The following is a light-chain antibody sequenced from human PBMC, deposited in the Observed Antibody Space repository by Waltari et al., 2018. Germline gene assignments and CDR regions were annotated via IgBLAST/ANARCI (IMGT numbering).Light chain of an antibody. CDR2: DVN. CDR3: CSYAGSNFYYV. J-gene: IGLJ1*01. V-gene: IGLV2-23*02. Sequence: QSALTQPASVSESPGQSITISCTGTSSAVGGYNFVCWYQQHPGKAPKLIIYDVNKRPSGVSNRFSGSKSDNTASLTISGLQAEDEADYYCCSYAGSNFYYVFGSGTKVTVL. CDR1: SSAVGGYNF.